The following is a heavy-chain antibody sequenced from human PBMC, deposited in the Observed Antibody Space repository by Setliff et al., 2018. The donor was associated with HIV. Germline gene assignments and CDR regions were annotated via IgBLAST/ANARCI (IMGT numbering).Heavy chain of an antibody. J-gene: IGHJ6*03. CDR2: IGSSSSYI. CDR3: ARRFLSVHKDV. CDR1: GFTFSSYT. Sequence: GGSLRLSCAASGFTFSSYTMNWVRQAPGKGLEWVSSIGSSSSYIHYADSVKGRFTISRDKAKNSLYLQMNSLRAEDTAVYYCARRFLSVHKDVWGKGTTVTVSS. V-gene: IGHV3-21*01.